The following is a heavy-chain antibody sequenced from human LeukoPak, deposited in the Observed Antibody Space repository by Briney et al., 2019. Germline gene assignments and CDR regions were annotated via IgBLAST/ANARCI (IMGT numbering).Heavy chain of an antibody. CDR1: GGSFSGYY. J-gene: IGHJ6*03. D-gene: IGHD3-10*01. CDR2: INDSGRI. CDR3: ARGLREFGYYYYHMDV. Sequence: SETLSLTCAVYGGSFSGYYWSWIRQPPGKGLEWIGEINDSGRINYNPSLKSRVTISLDTSKNQFSLKLRSVTAADTAVYYCARGLREFGYYYYHMDVWDIGTTVAVSS. V-gene: IGHV4-34*01.